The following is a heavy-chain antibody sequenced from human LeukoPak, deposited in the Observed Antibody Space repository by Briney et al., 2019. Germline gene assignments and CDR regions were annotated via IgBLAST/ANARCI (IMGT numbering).Heavy chain of an antibody. CDR2: IKEDGSEK. V-gene: IGHV3-7*01. CDR3: ARDFSSWYGSYYFDY. J-gene: IGHJ4*02. D-gene: IGHD6-13*01. CDR1: GFMFSSYW. Sequence: PGGSLRLSCAASGFMFSSYWMSWVRQAPGKGLEWVADIKEDGSEKSYVDSVKGRFTISRDNAKNSLYLQMNSLRAEDTAAYYCARDFSSWYGSYYFDYWGQGTLVTVSS.